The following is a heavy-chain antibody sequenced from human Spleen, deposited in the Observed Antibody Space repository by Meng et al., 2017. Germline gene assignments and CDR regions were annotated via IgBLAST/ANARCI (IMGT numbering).Heavy chain of an antibody. Sequence: EVQLVESGGGLVKPGGSLRLSCASSGFTFSSYSMTWVRQAPGKGLEWVSSITSSSSYIYYADSVKGRFTISRDNAKNSLYLQMNSLRAEDTAVYYCARGTRDGYSTNWFDPWGQGTLVTVSS. CDR2: ITSSSSYI. CDR1: GFTFSSYS. V-gene: IGHV3-21*01. D-gene: IGHD5-24*01. CDR3: ARGTRDGYSTNWFDP. J-gene: IGHJ5*02.